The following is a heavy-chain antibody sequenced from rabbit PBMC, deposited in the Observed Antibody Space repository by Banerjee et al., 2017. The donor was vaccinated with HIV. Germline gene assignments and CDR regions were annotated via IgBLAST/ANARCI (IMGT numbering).Heavy chain of an antibody. CDR3: ARVLHPDWSNWDL. V-gene: IGHV1S47*01. J-gene: IGHJ4*01. CDR1: GIDFSSYG. Sequence: QEQLVESGGGLVTLGGSLKLSCKASGIDFSSYGISWVRQAPGKGLEWIAYIYSSNGDKWYASWVNGRFTISRSTSLNTVTLQMTSLTATDTASYFCARVLHPDWSNWDLWGPGTLVTVS. CDR2: IYSSNGDK. D-gene: IGHD7-1*01.